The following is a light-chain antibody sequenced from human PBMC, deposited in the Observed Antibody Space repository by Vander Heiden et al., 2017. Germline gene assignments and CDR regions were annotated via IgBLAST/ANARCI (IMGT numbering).Light chain of an antibody. Sequence: EIVINQSPGLLSVRPGDTAPISCRSGQSLLHKTEFDTLNGYPKMPGQSPQPLIYFPSFRAPGVPDKFNGGGAGTDFKLQISRVEAEDVGVYYCMQALETPHTFGQGTKLEI. CDR3: MQALETPHT. CDR2: FPS. J-gene: IGKJ2*01. CDR1: QSLLHKTEFDT. V-gene: IGKV2-28*01.